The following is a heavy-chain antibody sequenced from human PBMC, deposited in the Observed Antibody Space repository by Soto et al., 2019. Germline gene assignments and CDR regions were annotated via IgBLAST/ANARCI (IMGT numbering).Heavy chain of an antibody. CDR1: GGSFSGYC. CDR3: AGYSNIWSEVVKH. CDR2: ICHGGGA. V-gene: IGHV4-34*01. D-gene: IGHD6-13*01. Sequence: VPLQQWGAGLLKPSETLFLTCAVYGGSFSGYCWCWIRQTPGEGLEWVGDICHGGGANYNPSLKGRVSVSMDPSQDLFPLKLNSVIAADTALYYWAGYSNIWSEVVKHWGRGSLVTVSS. J-gene: IGHJ1*01.